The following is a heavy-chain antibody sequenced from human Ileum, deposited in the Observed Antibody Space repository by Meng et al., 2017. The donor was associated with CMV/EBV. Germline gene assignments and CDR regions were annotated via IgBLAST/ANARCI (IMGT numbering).Heavy chain of an antibody. CDR3: AKSEYCSTTSCLKVH. Sequence: GESPKTPRAASGFTFSSYAMSRVRQAPGKGLEWASAITGCCGDKYYANSVKGRFTISRDNSMDVLYLQLNTLRAEDTAVYYCAKSEYCSTTSCLKVHWGQGTLVTVSS. CDR1: GFTFSSYA. J-gene: IGHJ4*02. CDR2: ITGCCGDK. D-gene: IGHD2-2*01. V-gene: IGHV3-23*01.